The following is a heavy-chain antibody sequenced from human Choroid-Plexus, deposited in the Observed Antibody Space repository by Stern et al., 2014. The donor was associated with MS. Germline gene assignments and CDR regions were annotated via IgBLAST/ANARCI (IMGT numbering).Heavy chain of an antibody. CDR3: AKDRQYLTYFFDH. CDR1: GFTLGSCA. D-gene: IGHD2/OR15-2a*01. V-gene: IGHV3-30*18. Sequence: MQLVESGGGVVQPGRPLRLSCVASGFTLGSCAMHWVRQAPGKGLEWVAGVSYDGSNKYYADSVKGRFTISRDNSQNTLYMQMSSRRPEDTAVYYCAKDRQYLTYFFDHWGQGSLVTVSA. J-gene: IGHJ5*02. CDR2: VSYDGSNK.